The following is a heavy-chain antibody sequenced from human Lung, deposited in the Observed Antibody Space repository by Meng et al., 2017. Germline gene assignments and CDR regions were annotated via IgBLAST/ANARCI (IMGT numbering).Heavy chain of an antibody. D-gene: IGHD1-1*01. CDR2: MNPNSGNT. Sequence: QVQPVQSGAEVKKPGASVRVSCKAAGYTFTNYDINWVRQATGQGLQWMGWMNPNSGNTGYAQKFQGRVTMTRNTSISTAYMELSSLRSEDTAVYYCATRNDGYDFDYWGQGTLVTVSS. CDR3: ATRNDGYDFDY. CDR1: GYTFTNYD. J-gene: IGHJ4*02. V-gene: IGHV1-8*01.